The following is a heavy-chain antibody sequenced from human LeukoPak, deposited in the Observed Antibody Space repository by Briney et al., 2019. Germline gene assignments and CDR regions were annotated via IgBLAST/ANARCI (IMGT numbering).Heavy chain of an antibody. J-gene: IGHJ4*02. CDR2: IYTSGNT. Sequence: PSETLSLTCTVSGGSISSGSFYWSWLRQPAGKGLEWIGRIYTSGNTNYNPSLKSRVTISVDTSKNQFSLKLSSVTAADTALYYCATMPRNYPAQLDYWGQGTLVTVSS. V-gene: IGHV4-61*02. D-gene: IGHD4-11*01. CDR3: ATMPRNYPAQLDY. CDR1: GGSISSGSFY.